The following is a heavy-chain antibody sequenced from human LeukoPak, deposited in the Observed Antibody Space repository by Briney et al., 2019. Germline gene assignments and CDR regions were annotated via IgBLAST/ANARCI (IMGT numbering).Heavy chain of an antibody. CDR1: GFTFSSYS. Sequence: GGSLRLPCAASGFTFSSYSMNWVRQAPGKGLEWVAFIGSRTGNIYYADSVKGRFSISRDNAKDSVYLQMNSLRADDTAVYYCARETEPLDYGDSTNLDYWGQGTLVTVSS. V-gene: IGHV3-21*01. D-gene: IGHD4/OR15-4a*01. J-gene: IGHJ4*02. CDR2: IGSRTGNI. CDR3: ARETEPLDYGDSTNLDY.